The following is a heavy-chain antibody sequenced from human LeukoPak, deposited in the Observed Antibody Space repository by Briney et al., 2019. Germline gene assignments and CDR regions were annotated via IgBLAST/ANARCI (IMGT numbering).Heavy chain of an antibody. CDR1: GYTFTSNY. J-gene: IGHJ4*02. CDR2: ISAYNGNT. D-gene: IGHD3-22*01. Sequence: ASVKVSCKASGYTFTSNYIHWVRQAPGQGLEWMGWISAYNGNTNYAQKLQGRVTMTTDTSTSRAYMELRSLRSDDTAVYYCARDKSHDYYDSSGYSDYWGQGTLVTVSS. CDR3: ARDKSHDYYDSSGYSDY. V-gene: IGHV1-18*04.